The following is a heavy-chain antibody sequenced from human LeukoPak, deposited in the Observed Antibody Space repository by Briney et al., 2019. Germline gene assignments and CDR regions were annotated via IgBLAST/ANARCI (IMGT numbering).Heavy chain of an antibody. CDR3: ARDLGTDAFDI. J-gene: IGHJ3*02. V-gene: IGHV3-21*01. D-gene: IGHD1-1*01. CDR2: ISSSSSYI. CDR1: GFTFSSYS. Sequence: GGSLRLSCAASGFTFSSYSMNWVRQAPGKGLEWVSSISSSSSYIYYADSVKGRFTISRDNAKNSLYLQMNSLRAEDTAVHYCARDLGTDAFDIWGQGTMVTVSS.